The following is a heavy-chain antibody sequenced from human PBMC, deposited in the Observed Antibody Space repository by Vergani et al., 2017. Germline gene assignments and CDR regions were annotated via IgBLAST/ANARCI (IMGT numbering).Heavy chain of an antibody. D-gene: IGHD3-16*01. CDR3: AKHFRGWGIDY. J-gene: IGHJ4*02. CDR1: GFTLSNYD. V-gene: IGHV3-30*02. CDR2: IQFDGSNQ. Sequence: QVQLVESGGGVVQRGGSLSLSCATSGFTLSNYDMQWIRQGPGKGLEFVAFIQFDGSNQYYADSVKGRFTLSRDFSKNTLYLQMNSLRTDDTATYYCAKHFRGWGIDYWWQETQVIVSS.